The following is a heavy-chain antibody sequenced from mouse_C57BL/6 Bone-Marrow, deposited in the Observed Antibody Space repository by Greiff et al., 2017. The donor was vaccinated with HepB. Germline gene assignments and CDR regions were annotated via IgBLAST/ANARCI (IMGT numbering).Heavy chain of an antibody. CDR1: GYTFTSYW. V-gene: IGHV1-50*01. CDR2: IDPSDSYT. Sequence: QVQLQHPGAELVKPGASVKLSCKASGYTFTSYWMQWVKQRPGQGLEWIGEIDPSDSYTNYNQKFKGKATLTVDTSSSTAYMQLSSLTSEDSAVYYCAREGEYFDYWGQGTTLTVSS. CDR3: AREGEYFDY. J-gene: IGHJ2*01.